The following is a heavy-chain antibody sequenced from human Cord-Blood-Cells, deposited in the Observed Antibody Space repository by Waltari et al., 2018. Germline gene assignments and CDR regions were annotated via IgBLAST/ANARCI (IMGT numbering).Heavy chain of an antibody. Sequence: QVQLQQWGAGLLKPSETLSLTCAVYGGSFSGYYWSWIRQPPGKGLEWIGEINHSGSTNYNPSLKSRVTISVDTSKNQFSLKLSSVTAADTAVYYCARGSLYYDFWSGYYYYFDYWGQGTLVTVSS. V-gene: IGHV4-34*01. CDR2: INHSGST. J-gene: IGHJ4*02. CDR3: ARGSLYYDFWSGYYYYFDY. D-gene: IGHD3-3*01. CDR1: GGSFSGYY.